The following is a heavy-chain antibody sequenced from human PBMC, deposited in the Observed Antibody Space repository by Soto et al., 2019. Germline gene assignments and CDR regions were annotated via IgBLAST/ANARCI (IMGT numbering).Heavy chain of an antibody. D-gene: IGHD1-26*01. Sequence: PSETLSLTCTVSGGSINSYYWGWIRQPPGKGLEWIGSIYYSGSTYYNPSLKSRVTISVDTSKNQFSLKLSSVTAADTAVYYCARPSGSYLYYFDYWGQGTLVTVSS. CDR3: ARPSGSYLYYFDY. J-gene: IGHJ4*02. V-gene: IGHV4-39*01. CDR2: IYYSGST. CDR1: GGSINSYY.